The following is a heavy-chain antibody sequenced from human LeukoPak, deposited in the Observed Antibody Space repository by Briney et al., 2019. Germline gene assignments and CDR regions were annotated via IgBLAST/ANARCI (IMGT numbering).Heavy chain of an antibody. CDR1: GTSIRSSSMS. D-gene: IGHD3-22*01. V-gene: IGHV4-39*01. CDR2: VYYTGST. J-gene: IGHJ4*02. Sequence: SETLSLTCTVSGTSIRSSSMSWGWIRQPPGKGLEWLGSVYYTGSTFQNPSLKRRVTIPVDTSKNQLSLRLTSVTAADTAIYYCARHVAYYYDSSGYPDFWGQGTLVTVSS. CDR3: ARHVAYYYDSSGYPDF.